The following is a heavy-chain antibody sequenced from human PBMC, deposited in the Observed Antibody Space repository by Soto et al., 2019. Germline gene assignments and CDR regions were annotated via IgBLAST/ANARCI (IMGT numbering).Heavy chain of an antibody. D-gene: IGHD3-10*01. Sequence: SETLSLTCSVSGGSISSFTYYWGWIRQPPGKGLEWIGTVYYNENTYYNPSLKSRVTITVDTAKNQFSLNLRSVPAADTAMNFCARRERYYGSPGWFDPWGPGTLVTVSS. CDR2: VYYNENT. J-gene: IGHJ5*02. CDR3: ARRERYYGSPGWFDP. V-gene: IGHV4-39*01. CDR1: GGSISSFTYY.